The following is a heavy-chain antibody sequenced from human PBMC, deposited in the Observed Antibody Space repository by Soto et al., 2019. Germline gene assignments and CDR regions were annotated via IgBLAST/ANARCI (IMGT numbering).Heavy chain of an antibody. CDR2: ITSGGTT. CDR1: GFTFSSYE. J-gene: IGHJ4*02. D-gene: IGHD1-26*01. CDR3: ARVLYATWSSFDY. V-gene: IGHV3-48*03. Sequence: GGSLRLSCTASGFTFSSYEMTWVRQAPGKGLEWISYITSGGTTYYADSAKGRFTISRDNAKNSLYPHLNSLTAGDTAIYYCARVLYATWSSFDYWGQGTLVTVSS.